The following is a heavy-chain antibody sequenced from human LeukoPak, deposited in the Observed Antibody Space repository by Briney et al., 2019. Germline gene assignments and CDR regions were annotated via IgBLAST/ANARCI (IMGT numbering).Heavy chain of an antibody. J-gene: IGHJ4*02. CDR3: ARFRNDYGDYPGDFDY. CDR1: GYSFTSYW. D-gene: IGHD4-17*01. Sequence: GESLKISCKGSGYSFTSYWIGWVRQAPGQGLEWMGWINTNTGNPTYAQGFTGRFVFSLDTSVSTAYLQISSLKAEDTAVYYCARFRNDYGDYPGDFDYWGQGTLVTVSS. CDR2: INTNTGNP. V-gene: IGHV7-4-1*02.